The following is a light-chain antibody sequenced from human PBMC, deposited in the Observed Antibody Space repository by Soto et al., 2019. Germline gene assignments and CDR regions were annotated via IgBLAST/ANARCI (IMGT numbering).Light chain of an antibody. CDR3: QQRTNSEIT. J-gene: IGKJ3*01. V-gene: IGKV3-11*01. CDR2: DAS. CDR1: QSVSRY. Sequence: EIVLTQSPGTLSLSPGERATLSCRASQSVSRYLAWYQQKPGQAPRLLIYDASNRATGIPARFSGSGSGTDFTLTISSLEPEDFAVYYCQQRTNSEITFGPGTKGDIK.